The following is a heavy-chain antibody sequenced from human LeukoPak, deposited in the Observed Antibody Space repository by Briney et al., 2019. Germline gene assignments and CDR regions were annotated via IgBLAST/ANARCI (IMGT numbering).Heavy chain of an antibody. D-gene: IGHD3-10*01. CDR1: GYTFTGYY. V-gene: IGHV1-2*02. CDR2: INPNSGGT. Sequence: ASVKVSCKASGYTFTGYYMHWVRQAPGQGLEWMGWINPNSGGTNYAQKLQGRVTMTTDTSTSTAYMELRSLRSDDTAVYYCARDIYMVRGVISPCAFDIWGQGTIVTVSS. J-gene: IGHJ3*02. CDR3: ARDIYMVRGVISPCAFDI.